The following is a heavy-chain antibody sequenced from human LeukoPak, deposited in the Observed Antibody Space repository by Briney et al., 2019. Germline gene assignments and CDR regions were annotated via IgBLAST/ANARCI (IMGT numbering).Heavy chain of an antibody. CDR1: GGSINSYY. D-gene: IGHD3-22*01. V-gene: IGHV4-59*08. J-gene: IGHJ4*02. CDR2: IYYSGSA. Sequence: SETLSLTCTVSGGSINSYYWSWIRQPPGKGLQWIGYIYYSGSANYNPSLKSRVTISIDTSKNQFSLKLSSVTAADTAVYYCARHSSAYSFEYWGQGTLVTVSS. CDR3: ARHSSAYSFEY.